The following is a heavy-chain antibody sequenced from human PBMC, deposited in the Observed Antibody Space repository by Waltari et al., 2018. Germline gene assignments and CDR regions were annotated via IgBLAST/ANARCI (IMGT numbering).Heavy chain of an antibody. J-gene: IGHJ4*02. CDR3: ARRARAGSGVYYFDS. Sequence: QLQLQESGPGLVKPSETLSLPCTVSGGPISSSSHYWGWIRQPPGKGLEWIGSINYIGNTYNNPSLKSRVTISVDTSKNQFSLKMNSVTATDTAVYYCARRARAGSGVYYFDSWGQGTLVTVSS. V-gene: IGHV4-39*01. CDR1: GGPISSSSHY. CDR2: INYIGNT. D-gene: IGHD3-3*01.